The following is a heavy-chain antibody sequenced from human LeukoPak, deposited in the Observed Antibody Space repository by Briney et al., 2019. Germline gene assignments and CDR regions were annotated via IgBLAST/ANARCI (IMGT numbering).Heavy chain of an antibody. CDR3: ARDSTNFNAFDI. D-gene: IGHD2/OR15-2a*01. J-gene: IGHJ3*02. V-gene: IGHV3-21*05. CDR1: GFTFSSYS. Sequence: GGSLRLSCAASGFTFSSYSMNWVRQAPGKGLEWVSYISSSSSYIYYADSVKGRFTISRDNAKNSLYLQMNSLRAEDTAVYYCARDSTNFNAFDIWGQGTMVTVSS. CDR2: ISSSSSYI.